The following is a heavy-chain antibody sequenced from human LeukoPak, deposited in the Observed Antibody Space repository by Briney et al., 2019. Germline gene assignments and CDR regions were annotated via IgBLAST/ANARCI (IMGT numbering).Heavy chain of an antibody. D-gene: IGHD3-22*01. V-gene: IGHV1-69*04. CDR1: GGTFISYA. J-gene: IGHJ5*02. CDR3: ARDENYYDSSGYKNWFDP. CDR2: IIPILGIA. Sequence: GASVKVSCKASGGTFISYAFSWVRQAPGQGLEWMGRIIPILGIANYAQKFQGRVTITADKSTSTAYMELSSLRSEDTAVYYCARDENYYDSSGYKNWFDPWGQGTLVTVSS.